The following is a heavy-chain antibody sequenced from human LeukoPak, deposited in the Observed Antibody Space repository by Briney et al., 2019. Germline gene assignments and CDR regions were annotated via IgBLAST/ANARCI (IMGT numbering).Heavy chain of an antibody. CDR1: GLTFSNYA. CDR2: TSGSGVYT. D-gene: IGHD3-3*01. J-gene: IGHJ3*02. Sequence: GGSLRLSCAASGLTFSNYAMSWVRQAPGKGLEWVSVTSGSGVYTYYTDSVKGRFTISRDNSKNTLYLQMNSLRAEDTAVYYCAKDTIFDIWGQGTMVTVSS. V-gene: IGHV3-23*01. CDR3: AKDTIFDI.